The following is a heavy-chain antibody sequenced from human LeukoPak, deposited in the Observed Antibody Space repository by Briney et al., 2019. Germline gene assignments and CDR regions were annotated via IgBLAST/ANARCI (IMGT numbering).Heavy chain of an antibody. D-gene: IGHD2-2*01. CDR2: IYTSGST. CDR1: GGPISSYY. Sequence: SETLSLICTVSGGPISSYYWSWIRQPAGKGLEWIGRIYTSGSTNYNPSLKSRVTTSVDTSKNQFSLKLSSVTAADTAVYYCARAPLVVPAANGYFDYWGQGTLVTVSS. J-gene: IGHJ4*02. V-gene: IGHV4-4*07. CDR3: ARAPLVVPAANGYFDY.